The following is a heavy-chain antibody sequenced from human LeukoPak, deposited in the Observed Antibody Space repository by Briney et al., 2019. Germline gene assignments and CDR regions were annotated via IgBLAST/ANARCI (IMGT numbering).Heavy chain of an antibody. D-gene: IGHD2-2*03. CDR2: ISSSSSYI. V-gene: IGHV3-21*01. CDR1: GFTFSSYS. CDR3: ARVTSPRLDIVVVPAAY. Sequence: PGGSLRLSCAASGFTFSSYSMNWVRQAPGKGLEWVSFISSSSSYIYYADSVKGRFTISRDNAKNSLYLQMNSLRAEDTAVYYCARVTSPRLDIVVVPAAYWGQGTLVTVSS. J-gene: IGHJ4*02.